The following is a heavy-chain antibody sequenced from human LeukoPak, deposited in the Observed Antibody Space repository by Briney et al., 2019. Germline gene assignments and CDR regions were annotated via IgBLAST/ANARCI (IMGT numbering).Heavy chain of an antibody. CDR1: GLTFSNAW. D-gene: IGHD3-22*01. Sequence: GGSLRLSCAASGLTFSNAWMSWVRQAPGKGLEWVGRIKSKTDGGTTDYAAPVKGRFTISRDDSKNTLYLQMNSLKTEDTAVYYCTTLVVVITGGDYWGQGTLVTVSS. CDR3: TTLVVVITGGDY. V-gene: IGHV3-15*01. J-gene: IGHJ4*02. CDR2: IKSKTDGGTT.